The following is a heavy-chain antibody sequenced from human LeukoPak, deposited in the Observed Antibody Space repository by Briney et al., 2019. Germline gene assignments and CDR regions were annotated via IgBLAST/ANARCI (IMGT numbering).Heavy chain of an antibody. D-gene: IGHD6-13*01. CDR2: ISDSSRTT. J-gene: IGHJ4*02. CDR3: AKKLGFIPQFDY. Sequence: PGGSLRLSCEVSGFTFSTEAMTWVRQAPGKGVGWVSSISDSSRTTYYADSVQGRFTISRDNSRNTVYLQMNSLRVEDTAFYYCAKKLGFIPQFDYWSQGTLVAVSS. V-gene: IGHV3-23*01. CDR1: GFTFSTEA.